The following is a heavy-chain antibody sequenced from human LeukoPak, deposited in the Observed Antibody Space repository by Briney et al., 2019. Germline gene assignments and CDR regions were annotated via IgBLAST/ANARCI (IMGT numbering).Heavy chain of an antibody. CDR3: ASPPTSLVVPAAIRGYYYYMDV. D-gene: IGHD2-2*02. J-gene: IGHJ6*03. V-gene: IGHV1-69*13. CDR2: IIPIFGTT. Sequence: ASVKVSCKASGGIFRSYAISWVRQAPGQGLEWMGGIIPIFGTTTYAQKFQGRITLTADESTSTAYMDLSSLRSEDTAVYYCASPPTSLVVPAAIRGYYYYMDVWGKGTTVTVSS. CDR1: GGIFRSYA.